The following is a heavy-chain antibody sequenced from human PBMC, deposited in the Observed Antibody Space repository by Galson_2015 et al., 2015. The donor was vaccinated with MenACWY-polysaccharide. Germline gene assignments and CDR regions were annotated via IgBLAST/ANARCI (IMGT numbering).Heavy chain of an antibody. CDR2: IYPGDSDS. V-gene: IGHV5-51*01. CDR1: GYDFTTYW. Sequence: QSGAEVKKPEEFLKISCKGSGYDFTTYWIAWVRQMPGKGLEWMGIIYPGDSDSTYSPSFQGQVTFSVDKSITTAYLQRASLKASDTAIYYCARLTGPYSYYFYYMDVWGKGTTVTVSS. CDR3: ARLTGPYSYYFYYMDV. J-gene: IGHJ6*03. D-gene: IGHD3-9*01.